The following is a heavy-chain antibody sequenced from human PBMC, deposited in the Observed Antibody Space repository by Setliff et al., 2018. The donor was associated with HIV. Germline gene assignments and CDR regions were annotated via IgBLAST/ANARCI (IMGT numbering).Heavy chain of an antibody. V-gene: IGHV1-18*01. J-gene: IGHJ4*02. CDR1: GYTFTNYA. Sequence: ASVKVSCKTSGYTFTNYALNWVRQAPGQGLEWMGWISSYNGNTRYAQKVQGRVTMTTDTSTSTAYMELRSLRSDDTAVYYCARAPSGVVIGPDYWGQGTLVTVSS. D-gene: IGHD3-3*01. CDR3: ARAPSGVVIGPDY. CDR2: ISSYNGNT.